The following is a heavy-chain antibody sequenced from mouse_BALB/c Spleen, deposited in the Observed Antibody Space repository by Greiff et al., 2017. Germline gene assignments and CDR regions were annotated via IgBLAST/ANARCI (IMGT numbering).Heavy chain of an antibody. CDR2: ISSGSSTI. J-gene: IGHJ4*01. CDR3: ARILYDYNAMDY. CDR1: GFTFSSFG. D-gene: IGHD2-3*01. Sequence: SGGGLVQPGGSRKLSCAASGFTFSSFGMHWVRQAPEKGLEWVAYISSGSSTIYYADTVKGRFTISRDNPKNTLFLQMTSLRSEDTAMYYCARILYDYNAMDYWGQGTSVTVSS. V-gene: IGHV5-17*02.